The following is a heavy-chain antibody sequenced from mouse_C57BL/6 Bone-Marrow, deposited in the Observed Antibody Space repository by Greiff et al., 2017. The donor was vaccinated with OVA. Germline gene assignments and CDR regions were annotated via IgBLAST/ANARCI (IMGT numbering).Heavy chain of an antibody. V-gene: IGHV1-55*01. CDR2: IYPGSGST. Sequence: VQLQQPGAELVKPGASVKMSCKASGYTFTSYWITWVKQRPGQGLEWIGDIYPGSGSTNYNEKFKSKAPLTVDTSSSTAYMELSSLTSEDSAVYYCAREDYGSSFGWYFDVWGTGTTVTVSS. CDR3: AREDYGSSFGWYFDV. CDR1: GYTFTSYW. D-gene: IGHD1-1*01. J-gene: IGHJ1*03.